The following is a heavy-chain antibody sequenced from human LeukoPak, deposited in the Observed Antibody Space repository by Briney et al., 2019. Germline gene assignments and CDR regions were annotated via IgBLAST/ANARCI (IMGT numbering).Heavy chain of an antibody. CDR2: ISGSGGST. CDR1: GFTFSSYA. J-gene: IGHJ4*02. D-gene: IGHD3-9*01. V-gene: IGHV3-23*01. CDR3: AKTRGRYSDWLLDLGDY. Sequence: GGSLRLSCAASGFTFSSYAMSWVRQAPGKGLEWVSAISGSGGSTYYADSVKGRFTISRDNSKNTLYLQMNSLRAEDTAVYYCAKTRGRYSDWLLDLGDYWGQGTLVTVSS.